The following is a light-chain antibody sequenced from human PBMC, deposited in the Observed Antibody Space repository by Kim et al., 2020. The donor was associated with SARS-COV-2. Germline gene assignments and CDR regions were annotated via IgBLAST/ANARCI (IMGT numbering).Light chain of an antibody. J-gene: IGLJ3*02. V-gene: IGLV3-21*04. Sequence: APGKTARMTCGGNNIETKSVHWYQQRPGQAPVLVISYDRDRPSGIPERFSGSNSGNTATLTISRVEAGDEADYYCQVWDSSSDHRVFGGGTQLTVL. CDR3: QVWDSSSDHRV. CDR2: YDR. CDR1: NIETKS.